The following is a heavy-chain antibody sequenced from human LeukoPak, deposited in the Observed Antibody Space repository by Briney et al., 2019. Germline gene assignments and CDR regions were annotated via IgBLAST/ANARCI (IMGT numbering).Heavy chain of an antibody. CDR2: ISGSGGST. V-gene: IGHV3-23*01. J-gene: IGHJ4*02. D-gene: IGHD3-16*01. Sequence: GGSLRLSCAASGFTFSSYAMSWVRQAPGKGLEWVSAISGSGGSTYYADSVKGRFTISRDNSKNTLYLQMSSLRAEDTAVYYCAKDVGGVYNYFDFWGQGTLVTVSS. CDR1: GFTFSSYA. CDR3: AKDVGGVYNYFDF.